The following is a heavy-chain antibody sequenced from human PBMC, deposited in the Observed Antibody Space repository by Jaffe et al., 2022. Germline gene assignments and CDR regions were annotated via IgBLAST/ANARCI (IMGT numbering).Heavy chain of an antibody. Sequence: EVQLLESGGGSVQPGGSLRLSCVASAFTFHNYVMAWVRQAPGKGLEWVSSISGSGDVTFFADSVRGRFIISRDNSKNTVYLQMSSLRAEDTAAYYCAKLYGSGTYYAFDVWGQGTLVTVSS. CDR1: AFTFHNYV. V-gene: IGHV3-23*01. J-gene: IGHJ3*01. CDR2: ISGSGDVT. CDR3: AKLYGSGTYYAFDV. D-gene: IGHD3-10*01.